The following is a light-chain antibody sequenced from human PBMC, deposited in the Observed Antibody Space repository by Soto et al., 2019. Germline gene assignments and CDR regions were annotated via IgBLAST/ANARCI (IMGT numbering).Light chain of an antibody. V-gene: IGLV4-69*01. Sequence: QSVLTQSPSASASLGASVKLTCTLSSGHSSYAIAWHQQQTEKGPRYLMKLNSDGSHNKGDGIPDRFSGSSSGAERYLTISSLQSEDEADYYCQTWGTGIVVFGAGTQLTVL. CDR2: LNSDGSH. CDR3: QTWGTGIVV. CDR1: SGHSSYA. J-gene: IGLJ3*02.